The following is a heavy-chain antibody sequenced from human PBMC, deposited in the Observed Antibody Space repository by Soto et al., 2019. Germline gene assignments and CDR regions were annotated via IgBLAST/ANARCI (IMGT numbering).Heavy chain of an antibody. J-gene: IGHJ5*02. CDR3: ARANDFCSGSQSDP. CDR1: GYTFTSYD. CDR2: MNPNSGNT. D-gene: IGHD3-3*01. V-gene: IGHV1-8*01. Sequence: ASVKVSCXASGYTFTSYDINWVRQATGQGLEWMGWMNPNSGNTGYAQKFQGRVTMTRNTSISTAYMELSSLRSEDTAVYYCARANDFCSGSQSDPWGQGTLVTVSS.